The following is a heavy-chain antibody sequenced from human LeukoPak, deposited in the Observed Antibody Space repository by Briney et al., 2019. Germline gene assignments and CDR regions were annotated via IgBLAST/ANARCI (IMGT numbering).Heavy chain of an antibody. CDR2: VYTGDNT. D-gene: IGHD2-2*01. CDR1: GFTFSSYA. Sequence: GGSLRLSCAASGFTFSSYAMSWVRQAPGKGLEWVSVVYTGDNTYYAGSVKGRFTISRDNSKNTLYLQMNSLRAEDTAVYYCARDREAGTSASRFDYWGQGTLVTVSS. CDR3: ARDREAGTSASRFDY. V-gene: IGHV3-53*01. J-gene: IGHJ4*02.